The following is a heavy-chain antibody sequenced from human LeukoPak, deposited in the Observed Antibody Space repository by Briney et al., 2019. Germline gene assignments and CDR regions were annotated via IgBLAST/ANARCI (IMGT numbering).Heavy chain of an antibody. CDR2: ISSSSSYI. D-gene: IGHD4-17*01. CDR1: GFTFSSHS. V-gene: IGHV3-21*01. Sequence: SGGSLRLSCAASGFTFSSHSMNWVRQAPGKGLEWVSSISSSSSYIYYADSVKGRFTISRDNAKNSLYLQMNSLRAEDTAVYYCARDQGPSTVTTPGEYWGQGTLVTVSS. J-gene: IGHJ4*02. CDR3: ARDQGPSTVTTPGEY.